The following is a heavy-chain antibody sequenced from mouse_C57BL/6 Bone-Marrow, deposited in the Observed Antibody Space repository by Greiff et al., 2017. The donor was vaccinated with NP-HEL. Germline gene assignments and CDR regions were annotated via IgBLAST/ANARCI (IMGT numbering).Heavy chain of an antibody. CDR1: GYTFTSYW. Sequence: QVQLQQPGAELVMPGASVKLSCKASGYTFTSYWMHWVKQRPGQGLEWIGEIDPSDSYTNYNQKFKGKSTLTVDKSSSTAYMQLSSLTSEDSAVYYCAMRDYYGSYWYFDVWGTGTTVTVSS. J-gene: IGHJ1*03. CDR3: AMRDYYGSYWYFDV. CDR2: IDPSDSYT. V-gene: IGHV1-69*01. D-gene: IGHD1-1*01.